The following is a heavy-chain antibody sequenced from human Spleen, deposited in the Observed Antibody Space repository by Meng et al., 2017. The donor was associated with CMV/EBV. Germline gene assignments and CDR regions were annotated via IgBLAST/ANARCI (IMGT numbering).Heavy chain of an antibody. CDR2: IYSGGSST. D-gene: IGHD6-19*01. CDR1: GFTFSSYS. J-gene: IGHJ4*02. V-gene: IGHV3-23*03. Sequence: GESLKISCAASGFTFSSYSMNWVRQAPGKGLEWVSVIYSGGSSTSYADSVKGRFTISRVDSKNTLYLQMNSLRVDDTAVYYCALSMTGWFDYWGQGTLVTVSS. CDR3: ALSMTGWFDY.